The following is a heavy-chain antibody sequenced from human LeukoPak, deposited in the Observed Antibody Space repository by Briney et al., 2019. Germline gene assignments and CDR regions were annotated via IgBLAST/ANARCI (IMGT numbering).Heavy chain of an antibody. D-gene: IGHD1-26*01. CDR3: ARGSSGSYELWFHP. J-gene: IGHJ5*02. CDR2: ISSSGSTI. Sequence: PGGSLRLSCAASGFTFSSYEMNWVRQAPGKGLEWVSYISSSGSTIYYADSVKGRFTISRDNAKNSLYLQMNSLRAEDTAVYYCARGSSGSYELWFHPWGQGTLVTVSS. CDR1: GFTFSSYE. V-gene: IGHV3-48*03.